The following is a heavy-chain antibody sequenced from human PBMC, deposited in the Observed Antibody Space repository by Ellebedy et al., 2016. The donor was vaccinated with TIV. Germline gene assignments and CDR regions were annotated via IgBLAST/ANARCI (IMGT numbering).Heavy chain of an antibody. V-gene: IGHV1-2*02. J-gene: IGHJ5*02. Sequence: AASVKVSCKASGYTFIGYYMYWVRQAPGQGLEWMGWLNPYSGVTKYAQKFQARVTVSWDTSISTAYMELSRPTSDDTAMYYCARGSGRRSPGGSLDPWGQGTLVTVSS. D-gene: IGHD3-10*01. CDR2: LNPYSGVT. CDR1: GYTFIGYY. CDR3: ARGSGRRSPGGSLDP.